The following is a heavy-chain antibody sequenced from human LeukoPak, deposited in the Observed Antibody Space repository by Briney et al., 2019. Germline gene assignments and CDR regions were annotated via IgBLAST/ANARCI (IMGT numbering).Heavy chain of an antibody. CDR3: AKDSEYSYGFDY. Sequence: GGSLRLSCAASGFTFTCYAMSWVRQAPGKGLAWVSSISGSGFGTYYADSVKGRFTISRDNSKNTLYLQMNGLRAEDTAVYYCAKDSEYSYGFDYWGQGTLVTVSS. CDR1: GFTFTCYA. CDR2: ISGSGFGT. D-gene: IGHD5-18*01. V-gene: IGHV3-23*01. J-gene: IGHJ4*02.